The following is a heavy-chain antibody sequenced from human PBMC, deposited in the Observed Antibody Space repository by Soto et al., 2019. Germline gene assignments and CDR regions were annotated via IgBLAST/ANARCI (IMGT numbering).Heavy chain of an antibody. Sequence: SETLSLTCTVSGGSISTVGYYWNWIRQHPGKGLEWIGYIYYSGNTYYNPSLKSRVTISVDTSKNQFSPKLTSVTAADTAVYYCAREHYDILTGDYYFDYWGQGGLVTVSS. J-gene: IGHJ4*02. CDR3: AREHYDILTGDYYFDY. V-gene: IGHV4-31*03. CDR1: GGSISTVGYY. CDR2: IYYSGNT. D-gene: IGHD3-9*01.